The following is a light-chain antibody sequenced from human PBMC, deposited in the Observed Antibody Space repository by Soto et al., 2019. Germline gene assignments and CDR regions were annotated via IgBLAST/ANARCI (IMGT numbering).Light chain of an antibody. J-gene: IGKJ1*01. CDR3: QQYNSFPWT. CDR1: QRISGR. Sequence: DIQMTQSPSTLSASVGDRVTITCRASQRISGRLAWYQQKPGKAPNLLIYKASNLESGVPSRFSGSGSGTEFTLTVSSLQPDDFATYYCQQYNSFPWTLGQGTEVEIK. CDR2: KAS. V-gene: IGKV1-5*03.